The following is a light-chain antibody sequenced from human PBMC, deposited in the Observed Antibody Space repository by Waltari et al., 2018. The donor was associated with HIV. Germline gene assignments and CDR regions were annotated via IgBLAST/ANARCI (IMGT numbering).Light chain of an antibody. V-gene: IGKV1-5*03. Sequence: DIQMTQSPSTLSTSVGDRVTITCRASQSISSWLAWYQQKPGKAPNLLIYKASSLKSGVPSRFSGSGSGTEFTLTISSLQPDYFATYYCQQYNSYPYTFGPGTKLEIK. CDR1: QSISSW. CDR3: QQYNSYPYT. CDR2: KAS. J-gene: IGKJ2*01.